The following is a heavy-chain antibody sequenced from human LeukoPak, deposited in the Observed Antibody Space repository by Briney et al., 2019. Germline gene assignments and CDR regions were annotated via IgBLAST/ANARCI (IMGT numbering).Heavy chain of an antibody. D-gene: IGHD3-3*01. V-gene: IGHV4-38-2*02. CDR2: ICHSGST. CDR1: GYSISSGYY. Sequence: PSETLSLTCTVSGYSISSGYYWGWIRQPPGKGLEWIGSICHSGSTYYDPSLKSRVTISVDTSKNQFSLKLSSVTAADTAVYYCARASYYYDFWSGYLDYWGQGTLVTVSS. J-gene: IGHJ4*02. CDR3: ARASYYYDFWSGYLDY.